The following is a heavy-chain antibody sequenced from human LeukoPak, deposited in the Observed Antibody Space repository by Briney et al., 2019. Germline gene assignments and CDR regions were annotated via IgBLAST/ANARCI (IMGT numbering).Heavy chain of an antibody. CDR3: AKRHGISGTTTRAADY. CDR1: GFTFSTYT. Sequence: PGGSLRLSCAASGFTFSTYTMTWVRQVPGKGLEWVSVISGSGATTYYAESAKGRFTISRDNSKNTVYLQMNSLRAEDTAVYYYAKRHGISGTTTRAADYWGQGTLVTVSS. CDR2: ISGSGATT. V-gene: IGHV3-23*01. J-gene: IGHJ4*02. D-gene: IGHD1-7*01.